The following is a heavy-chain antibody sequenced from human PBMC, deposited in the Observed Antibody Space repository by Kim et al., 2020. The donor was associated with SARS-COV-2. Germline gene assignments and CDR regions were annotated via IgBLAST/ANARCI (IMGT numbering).Heavy chain of an antibody. J-gene: IGHJ4*02. V-gene: IGHV1-69*01. Sequence: ANYAQKFQGRVTSTADESTSTAYMELSSLRSEDTAVYYCARTSGLQTTDYWGQGTLVTVSS. CDR2: A. CDR3: ARTSGLQTTDY. D-gene: IGHD3-10*01.